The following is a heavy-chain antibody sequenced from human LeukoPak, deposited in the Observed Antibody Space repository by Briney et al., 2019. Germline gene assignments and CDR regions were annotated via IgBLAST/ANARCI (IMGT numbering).Heavy chain of an antibody. Sequence: ASVNVSCKVSGYTLTELSMHWVRQAPGKGLEWMGGFDPEDGETIYAQKFQGRVTMTEDTSTDTAYMELSSLRSEDTAVYYCATDGGLASYYDFWSGYYGMDVWGQGTTVTVSS. J-gene: IGHJ6*02. V-gene: IGHV1-24*01. D-gene: IGHD3-3*01. CDR2: FDPEDGET. CDR3: ATDGGLASYYDFWSGYYGMDV. CDR1: GYTLTELS.